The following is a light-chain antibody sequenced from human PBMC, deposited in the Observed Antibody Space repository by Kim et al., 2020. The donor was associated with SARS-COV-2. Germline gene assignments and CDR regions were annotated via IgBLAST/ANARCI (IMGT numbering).Light chain of an antibody. CDR3: QQSYSTLYT. J-gene: IGKJ2*01. Sequence: DIQMTQSPSSLSESVGDRVTITCRASQSISTYLNWYQQKPGKAPKLLIYAASSLQSGVPSRFSGSGSGTDFTLTISSLQPDDFATYYCQQSYSTLYTFGQGTKLEI. V-gene: IGKV1-39*01. CDR2: AAS. CDR1: QSISTY.